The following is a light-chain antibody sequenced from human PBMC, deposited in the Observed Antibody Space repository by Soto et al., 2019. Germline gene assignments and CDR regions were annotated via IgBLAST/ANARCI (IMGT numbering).Light chain of an antibody. Sequence: EIVLTQSPGTLSLSPGERATLSCRASQSVSDSSLAWYHQTPGQAPRLLIYGASRRATGIPDTFSGSGSGTDFTLTISRLEPEDFAVYYCQLYGDSPMYTFGQGTKVDIK. CDR2: GAS. V-gene: IGKV3-20*01. CDR3: QLYGDSPMYT. J-gene: IGKJ2*01. CDR1: QSVSDSS.